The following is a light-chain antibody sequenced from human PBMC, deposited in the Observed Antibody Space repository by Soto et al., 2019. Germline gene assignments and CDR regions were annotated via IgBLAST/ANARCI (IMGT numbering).Light chain of an antibody. V-gene: IGKV1-27*01. J-gene: IGKJ4*01. CDR1: QAIYNY. Sequence: DIQMTQSPSSLSASVGDRVTITCRASQAIYNYLDWYQQKPGKVPTLLISAASTLQSGVPSRFSGSGSGTDFTLTISSLQPEDGATYYCQKFSADPTFGGGPKVEI. CDR3: QKFSADPT. CDR2: AAS.